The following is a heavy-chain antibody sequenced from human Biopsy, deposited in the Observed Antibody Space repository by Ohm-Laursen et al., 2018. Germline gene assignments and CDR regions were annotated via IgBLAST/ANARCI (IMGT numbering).Heavy chain of an antibody. J-gene: IGHJ4*02. Sequence: TLSLTCTVSGDSLSSGPDNWSWLRQPPGQGLEYIGFIYSGGNTNYNPSLQNRVTMSVDTSRNQFSLKLSSVIAADTAVYYCARGRRTSGWPYFANWGQGTPVIVSS. V-gene: IGHV4-61*01. CDR3: ARGRRTSGWPYFAN. CDR2: IYSGGNT. D-gene: IGHD6-19*01. CDR1: GDSLSSGPDN.